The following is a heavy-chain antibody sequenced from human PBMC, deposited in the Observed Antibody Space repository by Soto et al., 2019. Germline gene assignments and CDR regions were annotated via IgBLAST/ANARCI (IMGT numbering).Heavy chain of an antibody. J-gene: IGHJ4*02. V-gene: IGHV3-30*18. Sequence: QVQLVESGGGAVQPGGSRRLSSAASEFTCSNYAMHWVRQAPGKGLQWLAVISYEGKNKYYADSVEGRFTISRDNSKKTVYLQMNSLRREDTAVYYCAKGPSYSDSDSDHWGQGRLVTVS. CDR3: AKGPSYSDSDSDH. CDR1: EFTCSNYA. D-gene: IGHD4-17*01. CDR2: ISYEGKNK.